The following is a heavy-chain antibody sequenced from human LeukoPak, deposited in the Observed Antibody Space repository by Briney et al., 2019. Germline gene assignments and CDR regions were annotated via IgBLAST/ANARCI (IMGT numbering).Heavy chain of an antibody. CDR1: GGSISSGGYS. J-gene: IGHJ3*02. V-gene: IGHV4-30-2*01. CDR3: ARGPSRSAFDI. Sequence: SQTLSLTCAVPGGSISSGGYSWSWIRQPPGKGLEWIGYIYHSGSTYYNPSLKSRVTISVDRSKNQFSLKLSSVTAADTAVYYCARGPSRSAFDIWGQGTMVTVSS. CDR2: IYHSGST.